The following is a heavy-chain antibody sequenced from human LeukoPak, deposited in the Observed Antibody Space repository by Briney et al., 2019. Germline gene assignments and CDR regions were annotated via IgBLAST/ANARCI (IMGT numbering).Heavy chain of an antibody. CDR2: FHTSGNT. V-gene: IGHV4-61*02. Sequence: SETLSLTCTVSGGPISSGDYFWSWIRQPAGKGLEWIGRFHTSGNTNYNPSLKSRVTMSVDTSKNQFSLNLTSVTAADTAVYYCGREVSGGDWRAIDPWGQGTLVTVSS. CDR3: GREVSGGDWRAIDP. J-gene: IGHJ5*02. CDR1: GGPISSGDYF. D-gene: IGHD2-21*02.